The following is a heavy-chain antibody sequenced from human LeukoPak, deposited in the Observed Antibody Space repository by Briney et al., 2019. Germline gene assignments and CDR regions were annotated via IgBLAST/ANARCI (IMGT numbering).Heavy chain of an antibody. J-gene: IGHJ3*01. CDR3: ARVQGHPPNGLDV. V-gene: IGHV3-74*01. D-gene: IGHD2-8*01. CDR1: GFGVSNNY. Sequence: GGSLRLSCAASGFGVSNNYMSWVRQAPGKGLVWVSRINNDESSTSYADSVKGRFTISRDNAKNTLYLQMNSLRAEDTAVYYCARVQGHPPNGLDVWGQGTMVTVSS. CDR2: INNDESST.